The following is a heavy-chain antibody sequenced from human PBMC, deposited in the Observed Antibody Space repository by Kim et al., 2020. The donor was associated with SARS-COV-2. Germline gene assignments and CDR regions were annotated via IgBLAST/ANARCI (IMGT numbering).Heavy chain of an antibody. CDR1: GFTFSSYA. V-gene: IGHV3-23*01. Sequence: GGSLRLSCAGSGFTFSSYAMSWVRQAPGKGLEWVSAISGSGGSTYYADSVKGRFTISRDNSKSTLYLQMNSLRAEDTAVYYCAKSAVTLAAAGTRSPGDYWGQGTLVTVAS. D-gene: IGHD6-13*01. CDR3: AKSAVTLAAAGTRSPGDY. CDR2: ISGSGGST. J-gene: IGHJ4*02.